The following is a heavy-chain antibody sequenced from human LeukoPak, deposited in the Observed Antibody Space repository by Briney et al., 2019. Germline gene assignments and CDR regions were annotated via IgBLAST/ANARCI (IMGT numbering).Heavy chain of an antibody. D-gene: IGHD1-26*01. CDR2: NSAYNGNT. J-gene: IGHJ5*02. Sequence: GASVKVSCKTSGYTFTDYYLHWVRQAPGQGLEWMGWNSAYNGNTNYAQKLQGRVTMTTDTSTSTAYMELRGPRSDDTAVYYCAREWELRFDPWGQGTLVTVSS. CDR1: GYTFTDYY. CDR3: AREWELRFDP. V-gene: IGHV1-18*01.